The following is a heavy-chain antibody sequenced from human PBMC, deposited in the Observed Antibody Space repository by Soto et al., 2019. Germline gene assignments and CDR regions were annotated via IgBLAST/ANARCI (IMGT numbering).Heavy chain of an antibody. V-gene: IGHV1-18*01. CDR1: GGTFSSYT. Sequence: ASVKVSCKASGGTFSSYTISWVRQAPGQGLEWMGWIGAYNGNTNYAQKLQGRVTMTTDTSTSTAYMELRSLRSDDTAVYYCARGGNSNYFIHYGMDVWGQGTTVTVSS. D-gene: IGHD4-4*01. CDR3: ARGGNSNYFIHYGMDV. J-gene: IGHJ6*02. CDR2: IGAYNGNT.